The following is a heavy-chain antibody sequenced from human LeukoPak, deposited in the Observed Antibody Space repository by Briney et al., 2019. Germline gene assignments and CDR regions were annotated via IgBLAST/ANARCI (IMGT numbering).Heavy chain of an antibody. D-gene: IGHD3-22*01. J-gene: IGHJ3*02. CDR3: ARATYDSSAVDAFDI. Sequence: GASLRPSCAASGFTFRDNFMSCIRQAPGKGLEWVAYTKIAGNTIYYADSMKGRFTISRDNAKNSLYLQMNTLRAEDTAVYYCARATYDSSAVDAFDIWGQGTMVTVSP. V-gene: IGHV3-11*01. CDR1: GFTFRDNF. CDR2: TKIAGNTI.